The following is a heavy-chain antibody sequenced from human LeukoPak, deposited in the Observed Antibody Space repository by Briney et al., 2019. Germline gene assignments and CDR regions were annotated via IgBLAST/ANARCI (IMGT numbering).Heavy chain of an antibody. J-gene: IGHJ4*02. Sequence: GGSLRLSCAASGFTFSSYEMNWVRQAPGKGLEWVSYISGSGTTIYYADSVKGRFTISRDNAKNSLYLQMNSLRAEDTAVYYCAREYNEFDYWGQGTLVTVSS. CDR2: ISGSGTTI. CDR1: GFTFSSYE. CDR3: AREYNEFDY. V-gene: IGHV3-48*03. D-gene: IGHD1-14*01.